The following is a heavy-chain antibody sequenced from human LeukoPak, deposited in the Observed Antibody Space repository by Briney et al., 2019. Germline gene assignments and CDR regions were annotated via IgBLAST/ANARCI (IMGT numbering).Heavy chain of an antibody. J-gene: IGHJ4*02. CDR2: IIYDGTNA. CDR1: GFTFDSYS. V-gene: IGHV3-30-3*01. CDR3: ARDPGTRYSVKVGYYFDY. Sequence: GRSLRLSCAASGFTFDSYSMHWVRQAPGKGLEWVSVIIYDGTNAHYADSVKGRFTVSRDNSRNTLFLQMNSLGPDDTAVYYCARDPGTRYSVKVGYYFDYWGQGTLVTVSS. D-gene: IGHD1-26*01.